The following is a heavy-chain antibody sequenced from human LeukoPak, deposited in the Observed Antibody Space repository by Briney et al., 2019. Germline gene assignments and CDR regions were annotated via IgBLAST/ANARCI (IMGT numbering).Heavy chain of an antibody. CDR3: ARDPPAAGSTEFDF. D-gene: IGHD6-13*01. V-gene: IGHV1-2*02. J-gene: IGHJ4*02. Sequence: IHWVRQAPGQGLEWMGSIHPKSGGTKYAQKFQGRVTVTRDTSISAAYMELSRLTSDDTAVYYCARDPPAAGSTEFDFWGQGTLVTVSS. CDR2: IHPKSGGT.